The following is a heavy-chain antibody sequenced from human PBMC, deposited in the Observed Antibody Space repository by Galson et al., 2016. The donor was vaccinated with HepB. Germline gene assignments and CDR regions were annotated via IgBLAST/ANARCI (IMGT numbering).Heavy chain of an antibody. CDR1: GYIFSSYW. V-gene: IGHV5-51*01. CDR2: IYPGDSDT. CDR3: AGRRNGPLKAEHFDY. J-gene: IGHJ4*02. D-gene: IGHD1-1*01. Sequence: QSGAEVKKPGESLKISCKAPGYIFSSYWIGWVRHMPGKGLEWMGMIYPGDSDTTYSESFQGQVTISADKSTNTAYLQWSSLKASDTAMYYCAGRRNGPLKAEHFDYWGKGTLVTVSS.